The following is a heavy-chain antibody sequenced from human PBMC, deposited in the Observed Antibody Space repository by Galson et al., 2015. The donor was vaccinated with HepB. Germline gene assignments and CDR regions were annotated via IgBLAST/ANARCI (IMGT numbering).Heavy chain of an antibody. CDR3: VKEAPYSGSSPLGY. V-gene: IGHV3-64D*06. J-gene: IGHJ4*02. Sequence: SLRLSCAAPGFTFSSYAMHWVRQAPGKGLEYVSAISSNGGSTYYADSVKGRFTISRDNSKNTLYLQMSSLRAEDTAVYYCVKEAPYSGSSPLGYWGQGTLVTVSS. CDR2: ISSNGGST. CDR1: GFTFSSYA. D-gene: IGHD1-26*01.